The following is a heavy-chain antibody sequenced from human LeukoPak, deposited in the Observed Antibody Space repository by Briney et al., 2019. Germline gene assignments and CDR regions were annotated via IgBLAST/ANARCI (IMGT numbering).Heavy chain of an antibody. Sequence: PSETLSLICTVSGGSISTYYWSWIRQPPGKGLEWIGYIYSSGSSNYNPSLKSRVTVSVDTSKNQLSLKLSSVTAAGTAVYYCARYVDMWWFDPWGQGTLVTVSS. V-gene: IGHV4-59*01. J-gene: IGHJ5*02. CDR2: IYSSGSS. CDR1: GGSISTYY. D-gene: IGHD3-9*01. CDR3: ARYVDMWWFDP.